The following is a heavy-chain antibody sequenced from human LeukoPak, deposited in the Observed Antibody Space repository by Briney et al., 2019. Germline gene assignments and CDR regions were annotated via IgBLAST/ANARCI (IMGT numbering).Heavy chain of an antibody. CDR2: ISSSSSYI. D-gene: IGHD2-21*02. V-gene: IGHV3-21*01. Sequence: GGSLRLSCAVSGFTFSSYSMNWVCQAPGRGLEWVSSISSSSSYIYYAYSVKGRFTISRDNAKNSLFLQMNSLRAEDTAVYYCAREGQGDTNDYWGQGTLVTVSS. CDR3: AREGQGDTNDY. CDR1: GFTFSSYS. J-gene: IGHJ4*02.